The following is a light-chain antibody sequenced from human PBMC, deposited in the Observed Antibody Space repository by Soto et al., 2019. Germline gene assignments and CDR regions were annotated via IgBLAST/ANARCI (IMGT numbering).Light chain of an antibody. Sequence: DIQLTQSPSVLSASVGDTVTITCRASQALSNYLAWYQQKPGKAPYLLIYSASTLQSGVPARFSGSGSETEFSLTIRALQPEDFATYYCQQLSRYPLTVGGGTTVDIK. CDR1: QALSNY. CDR2: SAS. V-gene: IGKV1-9*01. J-gene: IGKJ4*01. CDR3: QQLSRYPLT.